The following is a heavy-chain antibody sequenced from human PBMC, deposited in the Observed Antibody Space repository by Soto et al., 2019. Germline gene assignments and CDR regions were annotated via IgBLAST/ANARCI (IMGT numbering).Heavy chain of an antibody. J-gene: IGHJ6*03. Sequence: EVQLLESGGGLVQPGGSLRLSCAASGFTFSSYAMSWVRQAPGKGLEWVSAISGSGGSTYYADSVKGRFTISRDNSKNTLYLQMNSLRAEDTAVYYCAKSAEVQGDFWSGYAVGLGYYYYMDVWGKGTTVTVSS. D-gene: IGHD3-3*01. V-gene: IGHV3-23*01. CDR3: AKSAEVQGDFWSGYAVGLGYYYYMDV. CDR1: GFTFSSYA. CDR2: ISGSGGST.